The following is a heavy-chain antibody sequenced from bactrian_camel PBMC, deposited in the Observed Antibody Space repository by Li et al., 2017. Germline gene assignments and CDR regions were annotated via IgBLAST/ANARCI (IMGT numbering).Heavy chain of an antibody. CDR3: AALEHQSWWLVRDTLREYEYSY. V-gene: IGHV3S10*01. Sequence: QLVESGGGSVQAGGSLRLSCVASGYTRWRFNMAWFRQAPGNEREAVAGMETDGVTSYAESVRGRFTISEDNAKHTVYLQMDSLKPEDTAMYYCAALEHQSWWLVRDTLREYEYSYWGQGTQVTVS. CDR2: METDGVT. CDR1: GYTRWRFN. J-gene: IGHJ4*01. D-gene: IGHD2*01.